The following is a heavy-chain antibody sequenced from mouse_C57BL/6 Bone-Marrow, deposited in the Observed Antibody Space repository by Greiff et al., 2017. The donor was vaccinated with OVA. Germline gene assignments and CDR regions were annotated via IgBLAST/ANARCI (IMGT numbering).Heavy chain of an antibody. CDR3: AREVTIMDY. D-gene: IGHD2-12*01. V-gene: IGHV5-12*01. CDR1: GFTFSDYY. J-gene: IGHJ4*01. CDR2: ISNGGGST. Sequence: EVKLVESGGGLVQPGGSLKLSCAASGFTFSDYYMYWVRQTPEKRLEWVAYISNGGGSTYYPDTVKGRFTISRDNAKNTLYLQMSRLKSEDTAMYYCAREVTIMDYWGQGTSVTVSS.